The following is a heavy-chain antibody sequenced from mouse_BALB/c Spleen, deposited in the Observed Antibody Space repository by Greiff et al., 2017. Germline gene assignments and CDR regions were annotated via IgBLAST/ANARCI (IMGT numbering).Heavy chain of an antibody. J-gene: IGHJ2*01. CDR1: GFSLTDYG. Sequence: QVQLQQSGPGLVAPSQSLSITCTVSGFSLTDYGVSWIRQPPGKGLEWLGVIWGGGSTYYNSALKSRLSISKDNSKSQVFLKMNSLQTDDTAMYYCAKHPYYRYDGVSFDYWGQGTTLTVSS. CDR2: IWGGGST. D-gene: IGHD2-14*01. CDR3: AKHPYYRYDGVSFDY. V-gene: IGHV2-6-5*01.